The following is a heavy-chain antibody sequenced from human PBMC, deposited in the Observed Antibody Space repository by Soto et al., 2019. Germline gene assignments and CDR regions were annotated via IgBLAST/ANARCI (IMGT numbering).Heavy chain of an antibody. J-gene: IGHJ6*02. CDR1: GFTFSSYS. CDR3: ARRLTMIVSHYGMDV. V-gene: IGHV3-21*01. Sequence: GGSLRLSCAASGFTFSSYSMNWVRQAPGKGLEWVSSISSSSSYIYYADSVKGRFTISRDNAKNSLYLQMNSLRAEDTAVYYCARRLTMIVSHYGMDVWGQGTTVTVSS. CDR2: ISSSSSYI. D-gene: IGHD3-22*01.